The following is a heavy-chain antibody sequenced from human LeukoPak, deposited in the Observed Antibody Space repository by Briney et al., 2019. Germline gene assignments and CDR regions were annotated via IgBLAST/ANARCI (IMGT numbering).Heavy chain of an antibody. D-gene: IGHD6-19*01. CDR1: SGSITGYY. V-gene: IGHV4-59*01. J-gene: IGHJ4*02. CDR3: ARVGSGGAWFDF. CDR2: VYATGTT. Sequence: NASETLSLTCTVSSGSITGYYWSWIRQPPGKGLEWIGYVYATGTTNYNPSLKTRATISIDTSKNQLSLTLTSVTAADTAVYYCARVGSGGAWFDFWGQGTLVSVSS.